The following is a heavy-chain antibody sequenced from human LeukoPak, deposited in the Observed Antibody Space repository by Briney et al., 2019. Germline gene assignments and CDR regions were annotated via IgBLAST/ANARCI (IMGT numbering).Heavy chain of an antibody. CDR2: IYHSGST. V-gene: IGHV4-59*08. CDR1: GGSISSYY. Sequence: PSETPSLTCTVSGGSISSYYWSWIRQPPGKGLEWIGNIYHSGSTNYNPSLKSRVTISVDTSKNQFSLKLSSVTAADTAVYYCARHRYSSGWSLEYWGQGTLVTVSS. CDR3: ARHRYSSGWSLEY. J-gene: IGHJ4*02. D-gene: IGHD6-19*01.